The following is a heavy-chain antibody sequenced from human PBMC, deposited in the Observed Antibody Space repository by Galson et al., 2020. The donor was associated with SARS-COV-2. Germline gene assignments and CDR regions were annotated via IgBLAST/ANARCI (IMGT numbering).Heavy chain of an antibody. J-gene: IGHJ4*02. CDR3: ARGGDYVFLFDY. CDR1: GGSISSSSYY. D-gene: IGHD4-17*01. Sequence: ETSETLSLTCTVSGGSISSSSYYWGWIRQPPRKGLEWIGSIYYSGSTYYNPSLKSRVTISVDTSKNQFSLKLSSVTAADTAVYYCARGGDYVFLFDYWGQGTLVTVSS. CDR2: IYYSGST. V-gene: IGHV4-39*01.